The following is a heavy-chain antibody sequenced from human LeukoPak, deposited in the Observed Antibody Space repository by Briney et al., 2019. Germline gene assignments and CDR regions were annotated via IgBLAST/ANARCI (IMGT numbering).Heavy chain of an antibody. CDR2: SGSGGST. CDR1: GFPFSSYA. J-gene: IGHJ4*02. D-gene: IGHD2-8*02. Sequence: GGSLRLSRAASGFPFSSYAMSWVRPPPGKGLEWVSASGSGGSTHYADSVKGRFTISRDNSKNTLYLQMNSLRAEDTAVYYCATYRQVLLPFESWGQGTLVTVSS. V-gene: IGHV3-23*01. CDR3: ATYRQVLLPFES.